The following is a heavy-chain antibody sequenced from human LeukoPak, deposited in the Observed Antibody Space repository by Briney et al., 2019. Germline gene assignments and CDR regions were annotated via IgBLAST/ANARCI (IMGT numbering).Heavy chain of an antibody. J-gene: IGHJ5*02. Sequence: SETLSLTCTVSGGSINYYYWSWIRQPPGKGLEWIGYIYYSGSTYYNPSLKSRVTISVDTSKNQFSLKLSSVTAADTAVYYCARGQLRLGELSSRPYNWFDPWGQGTLVTVSS. CDR3: ARGQLRLGELSSRPYNWFDP. D-gene: IGHD3-16*02. CDR1: GGSINYYY. V-gene: IGHV4-30-4*01. CDR2: IYYSGST.